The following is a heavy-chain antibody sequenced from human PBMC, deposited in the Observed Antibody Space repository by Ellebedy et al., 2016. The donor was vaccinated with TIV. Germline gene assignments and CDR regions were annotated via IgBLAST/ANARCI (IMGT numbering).Heavy chain of an antibody. V-gene: IGHV4-39*01. D-gene: IGHD5-24*01. Sequence: MPSETLSLTCTVSGGSISSSPYHWGWIRQPPGKGLEWIGSISYSGGTYYSPSLKSRITIALDTSKNQFSLKLSSVTAADTAMYYCARGRRDGYTYFYYGLDVWGQGATVTVSS. CDR3: ARGRRDGYTYFYYGLDV. J-gene: IGHJ6*02. CDR2: ISYSGGT. CDR1: GGSISSSPYH.